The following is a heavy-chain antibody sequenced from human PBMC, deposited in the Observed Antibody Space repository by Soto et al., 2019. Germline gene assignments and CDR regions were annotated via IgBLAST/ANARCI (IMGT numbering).Heavy chain of an antibody. J-gene: IGHJ4*02. CDR1: GFTFNSLS. Sequence: QVQLVESGGGMVQPGTSLRLSCAASGFTFNSLSLHWVRQRPDKGLEWVAVISHDGRVTFYADFVKGRFTVSRDNSKNTLYLQVNSLRAEDTAVYYWAREPYGDSQYFDYWGQGTLVTVSS. CDR2: ISHDGRVT. V-gene: IGHV3-30*04. CDR3: AREPYGDSQYFDY. D-gene: IGHD2-21*02.